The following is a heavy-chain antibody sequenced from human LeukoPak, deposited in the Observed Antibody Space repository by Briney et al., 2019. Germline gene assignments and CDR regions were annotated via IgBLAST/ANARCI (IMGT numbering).Heavy chain of an antibody. J-gene: IGHJ4*02. V-gene: IGHV4-38-2*02. Sequence: SETLSLTCTVSGYSISSNYYWGWIRQPPGKGLEWIGSIYHSGSTYYNPSLKSRVTISVDTSKNQFSLKVSSVTAADTAVYYCARDDYGDSSYYFDYWGQGTLVTVSP. CDR3: ARDDYGDSSYYFDY. CDR1: GYSISSNYY. D-gene: IGHD4-17*01. CDR2: IYHSGST.